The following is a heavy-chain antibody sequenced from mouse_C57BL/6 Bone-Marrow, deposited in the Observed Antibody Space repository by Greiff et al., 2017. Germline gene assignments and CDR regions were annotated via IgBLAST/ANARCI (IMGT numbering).Heavy chain of an antibody. D-gene: IGHD2-3*01. V-gene: IGHV1-50*01. CDR1: GYTFTSYW. Sequence: QVQLQQPGAELVKPGASVKLSCKASGYTFTSYWMQWVKQRPGQGLEWIGEIDPSDSYTNYNQKFKGKATLTVDTSSSTAYMQLSSLTSEDSAVYYCARDGYFGFAYGGQGTLVTVSA. CDR3: ARDGYFGFAY. J-gene: IGHJ3*01. CDR2: IDPSDSYT.